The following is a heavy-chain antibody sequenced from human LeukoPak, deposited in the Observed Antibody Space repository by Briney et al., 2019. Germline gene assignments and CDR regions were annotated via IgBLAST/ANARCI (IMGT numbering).Heavy chain of an antibody. CDR1: GASISAFH. J-gene: IGHJ4*02. CDR3: ARKDGDY. CDR2: IYSSGSP. V-gene: IGHV4-4*07. Sequence: SETLSLTCTVSGASISAFHWTWFRQPAGKGLEWIGLIYSSGSPLFNPSLKSRVAMSVDLTKNQLSLKLTSVTAADTAMYYCARKDGDYWGRGTLVTVSS.